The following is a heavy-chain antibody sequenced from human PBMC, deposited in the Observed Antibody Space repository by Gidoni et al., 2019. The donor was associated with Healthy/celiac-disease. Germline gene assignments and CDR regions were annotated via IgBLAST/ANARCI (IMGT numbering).Heavy chain of an antibody. J-gene: IGHJ6*02. V-gene: IGHV3-15*01. CDR2: IKSKTDGGTT. D-gene: IGHD2-21*01. Sequence: EVQLLVSGGGLVKPGGPVRLSCAASGFSFSTAWLSWVRQAPGKGLEWVGRIKSKTDGGTTDYAAPVKGRFTISRDDSKNTLYLQRNGLKTEDTAVYYCTTPYCGGDCYSDYYYDGMDVWGQGTTVTVSS. CDR1: GFSFSTAW. CDR3: TTPYCGGDCYSDYYYDGMDV.